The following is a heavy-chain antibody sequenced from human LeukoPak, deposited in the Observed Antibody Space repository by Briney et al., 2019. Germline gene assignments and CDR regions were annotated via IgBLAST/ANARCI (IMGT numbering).Heavy chain of an antibody. CDR1: GFTLSKHW. CDR3: GREWAVDF. Sequence: GGSLRLSCAASGFTLSKHWMTWVRQAPGKGLECVAIKKQDGSEKYYVNSVKGRFTIFRDNAKNSLYLQMHSLRVEDTAVYYCGREWAVDFWGQGTLVTVSS. V-gene: IGHV3-7*01. CDR2: KKQDGSEK. J-gene: IGHJ4*02.